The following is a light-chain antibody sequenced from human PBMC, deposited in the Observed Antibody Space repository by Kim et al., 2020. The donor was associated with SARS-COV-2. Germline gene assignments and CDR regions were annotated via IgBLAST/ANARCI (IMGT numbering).Light chain of an antibody. V-gene: IGKV1-5*01. Sequence: ASVGDRVTITCRTSLSISTWLAWYQQNPGKAPKLLIYDASSFESGVPSRFSGSGSGTEFTLTISSLQPDDFATYYCQHYNNYPLTFGGGTKVDIK. J-gene: IGKJ4*01. CDR1: LSISTW. CDR3: QHYNNYPLT. CDR2: DAS.